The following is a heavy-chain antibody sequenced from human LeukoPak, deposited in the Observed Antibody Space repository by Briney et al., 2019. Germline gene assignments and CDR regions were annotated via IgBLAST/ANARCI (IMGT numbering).Heavy chain of an antibody. V-gene: IGHV3-7*01. D-gene: IGHD1-1*01. CDR1: GFTFSDYG. Sequence: QPGGSLRLSCAASGFTFSDYGMSWVRQAPGKGLEWVANIKQDGSEKYYVDSVKGRFTISRDNAKNSLYLQMNSLRAEDTAVYYCARVRRNEDYWGQGTLVTVSS. J-gene: IGHJ4*02. CDR2: IKQDGSEK. CDR3: ARVRRNEDY.